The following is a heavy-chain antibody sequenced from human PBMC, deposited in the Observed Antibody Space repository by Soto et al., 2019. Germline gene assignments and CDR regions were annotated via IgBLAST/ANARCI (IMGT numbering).Heavy chain of an antibody. CDR2: ISDSSRTI. V-gene: IGHV3-48*02. J-gene: IGHJ4*02. Sequence: GGSLRLSCAASGFTFSSYSMNWVRQAPGKGLERVSYISDSSRTIYYADSVKGRFTISRDNAKNSLFLQMNSLRDEDTAVYYCARDRVVDTAMDPFDFWGQGTLVTVSS. D-gene: IGHD5-18*01. CDR1: GFTFSSYS. CDR3: ARDRVVDTAMDPFDF.